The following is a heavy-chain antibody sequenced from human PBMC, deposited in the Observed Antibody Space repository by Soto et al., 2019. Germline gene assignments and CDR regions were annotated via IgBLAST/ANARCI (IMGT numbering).Heavy chain of an antibody. CDR2: INGSGGST. V-gene: IGHV3-23*01. CDR3: AKGFRDWSRYYTDAFDI. J-gene: IGHJ3*02. Sequence: EVQLLESGGGLVQPGGSLRLSCAASGFTFSSYAMSWVRQAPGKGLEWVSAINGSGGSTYYADSVKGRFTISRDNSKNPLYLQMNSLRAEDTAVYYCAKGFRDWSRYYTDAFDIWGQGTMVTVSS. CDR1: GFTFSSYA. D-gene: IGHD3-3*01.